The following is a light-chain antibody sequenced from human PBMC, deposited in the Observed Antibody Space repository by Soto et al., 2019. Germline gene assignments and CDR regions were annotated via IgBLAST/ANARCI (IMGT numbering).Light chain of an antibody. CDR3: QRHGAT. V-gene: IGKV3-15*01. Sequence: EMVVTQSPGTLSVSPGERVTLSCRASQSVSNKLAWYQQKPGQAPRLLIYGASTRATGIPGRFSGGGSGTDFTLTISSLQPEDSAAYYCQRHGATFGQGTKVDIK. CDR2: GAS. J-gene: IGKJ1*01. CDR1: QSVSNK.